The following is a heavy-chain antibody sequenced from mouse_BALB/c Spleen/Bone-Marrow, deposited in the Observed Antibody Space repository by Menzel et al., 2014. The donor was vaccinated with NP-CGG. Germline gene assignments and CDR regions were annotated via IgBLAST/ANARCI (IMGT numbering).Heavy chain of an antibody. CDR2: IRNKANGYTT. CDR3: ARDENVGIYWYFDV. Sequence: EVQLQESGGGSVQPGGPLRLSCATSGFTFTDYYMSWVRQPPGKALEWLGFIRNKANGYTTEYSASVKGRFTISRDNSQRILYLQMNTLRAEDSATYYCARDENVGIYWYFDVWGAGTTVIVSS. J-gene: IGHJ1*01. CDR1: GFTFTDYY. V-gene: IGHV7-3*02.